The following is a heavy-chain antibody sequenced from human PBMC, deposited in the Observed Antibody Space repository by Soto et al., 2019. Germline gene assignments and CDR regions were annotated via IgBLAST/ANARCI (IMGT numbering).Heavy chain of an antibody. CDR3: APRADLIGKWHIIYVDF. D-gene: IGHD2-21*01. J-gene: IGHJ4*02. Sequence: QITLKESGPTRVKPTQTLTLTCTFSGFSLTARPVGLAWIRQPPGKALEHLAVIYWYDDKRYNPSLKTRLTSIKNTANSLVVLTIANMDPSQTTTHSCAPRADLIGKWHIIYVDFRRLVALVTV. CDR2: IYWYDDK. CDR1: GFSLTARPVG. V-gene: IGHV2-5*01.